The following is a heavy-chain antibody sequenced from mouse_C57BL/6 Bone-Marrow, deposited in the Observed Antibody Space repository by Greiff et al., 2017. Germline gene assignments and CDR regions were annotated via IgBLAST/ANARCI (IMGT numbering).Heavy chain of an antibody. CDR3: ARDYDGVDMDY. V-gene: IGHV1-55*01. J-gene: IGHJ4*01. CDR2: IYPGRGST. Sequence: VQLQQPGAELVKPGASVKMSCKASGYTFTSYWITWVKQRPGQGLEWIGDIYPGRGSTNYNEKFKSKATLTVDTSSRTAYMQLSSLTSEDSAVYYCARDYDGVDMDYWGQGTSVTVSS. CDR1: GYTFTSYW. D-gene: IGHD2-4*01.